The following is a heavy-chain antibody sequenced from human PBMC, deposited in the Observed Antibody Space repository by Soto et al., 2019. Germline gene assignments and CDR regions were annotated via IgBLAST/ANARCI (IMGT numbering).Heavy chain of an antibody. D-gene: IGHD3-10*01. V-gene: IGHV4-28*01. CDR3: ARFYGSGSLEGATFDY. CDR1: GYSISSSNW. CDR2: IYYTGGT. J-gene: IGHJ4*02. Sequence: QVQLQESGPGLVKPSDTLSLTCAVSGYSISSSNWWGWVRQPPGKGLEWIGYIYYTGGTYYNPSLKSRVTMSVDTSKNQFSLKLSSVTAVDTAVYYCARFYGSGSLEGATFDYWGQGTLVTVSS.